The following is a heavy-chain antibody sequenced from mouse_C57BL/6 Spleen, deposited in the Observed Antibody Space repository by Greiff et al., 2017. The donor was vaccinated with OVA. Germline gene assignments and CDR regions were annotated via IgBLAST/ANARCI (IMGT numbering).Heavy chain of an antibody. Sequence: VQLQQSGPELVQPGASVKISCKASGYSFTGYYMNWVKQSPEKSLEWIGEINPSTGGTTYNQKFKAKATLTVDKSSSTAYMQLKSLTSEDSAVYYCARRDYYGSSWFAYWGQGTLVTVSA. V-gene: IGHV1-42*01. CDR3: ARRDYYGSSWFAY. D-gene: IGHD1-1*01. CDR2: INPSTGGT. CDR1: GYSFTGYY. J-gene: IGHJ3*01.